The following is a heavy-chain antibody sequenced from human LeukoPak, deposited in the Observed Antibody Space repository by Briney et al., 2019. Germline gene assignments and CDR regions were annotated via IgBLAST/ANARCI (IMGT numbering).Heavy chain of an antibody. CDR2: ISSTGGST. Sequence: GGSLRLSCAASGFTFSKSAMTWVRQAPGKGLEWVSRISSTGGSTYYVDSGKGRFTISRDNSKNTLYLQMNSLRAEDTAVYYCAKGPGYSSGWYYLYWGQGTLVTVSS. CDR1: GFTFSKSA. J-gene: IGHJ4*02. CDR3: AKGPGYSSGWYYLY. V-gene: IGHV3-23*01. D-gene: IGHD6-19*01.